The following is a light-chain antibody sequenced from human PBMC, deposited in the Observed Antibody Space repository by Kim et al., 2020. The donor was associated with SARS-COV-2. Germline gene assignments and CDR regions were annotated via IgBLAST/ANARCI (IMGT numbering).Light chain of an antibody. Sequence: GKSGSATCTRTPGSIAGTYVQWYQQRPGSAPTTVIYEDKQRPSAVPYRFSGSIDTSSNSAFLTISGLKTEDEADYYCQTYDNRNVLFGGGTQLTVL. CDR2: EDK. V-gene: IGLV6-57*03. CDR3: QTYDNRNVL. CDR1: PGSIAGTY. J-gene: IGLJ2*01.